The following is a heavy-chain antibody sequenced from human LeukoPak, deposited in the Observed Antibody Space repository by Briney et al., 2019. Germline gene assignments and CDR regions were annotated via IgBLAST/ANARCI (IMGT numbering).Heavy chain of an antibody. CDR2: INSDGRST. Sequence: PGGSLRLSCAVSGFTFSSYYMHWVCQAPEKGLVWVSRINSDGRSTSYADSVKGRFTISRDNAKNTLYLQMNSLRAEDTAVYYCARGNYYGMDVWGQGTTVTISS. J-gene: IGHJ6*02. CDR3: ARGNYYGMDV. V-gene: IGHV3-74*01. CDR1: GFTFSSYY.